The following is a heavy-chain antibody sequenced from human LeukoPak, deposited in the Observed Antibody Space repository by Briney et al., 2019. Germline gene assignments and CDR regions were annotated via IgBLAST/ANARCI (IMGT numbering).Heavy chain of an antibody. Sequence: GGSLRLSCAASGFTFSSYGMSRVRQAPGKGLDWVSGLSGSGGSTNYADSVKGRFTISRDNSKHTLYLQMNSLRAEDTAVYFCARASYYDSSGYPDYWGQGTLVTVSS. V-gene: IGHV3-23*01. CDR1: GFTFSSYG. D-gene: IGHD3-22*01. CDR3: ARASYYDSSGYPDY. J-gene: IGHJ4*02. CDR2: LSGSGGST.